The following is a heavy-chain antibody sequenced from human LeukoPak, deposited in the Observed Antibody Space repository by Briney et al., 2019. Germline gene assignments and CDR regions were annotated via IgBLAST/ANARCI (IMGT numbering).Heavy chain of an antibody. J-gene: IGHJ4*02. CDR2: IRYDGTNE. V-gene: IGHV3-30*02. CDR1: GFIFSTYG. D-gene: IGHD6-13*01. CDR3: AKGDTSTWYNVDY. Sequence: PGGSLRLSCAASGFIFSTYGMHWVRQAPGKGLEWVAFIRYDGTNEYYKDSVKGRFTTSRDNSNNILYLQMSSLRVEDTAVYYCAKGDTSTWYNVDYWGQGILVTVSS.